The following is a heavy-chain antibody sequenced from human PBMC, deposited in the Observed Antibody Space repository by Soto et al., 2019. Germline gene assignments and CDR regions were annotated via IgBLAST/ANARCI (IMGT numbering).Heavy chain of an antibody. V-gene: IGHV3-33*01. CDR1: AFTFSSYG. D-gene: IGHD1-26*01. CDR3: ARDMGGMNWFDS. J-gene: IGHJ5*01. CDR2: IWYDGSSK. Sequence: QVQLVESGGGVVQPGRSLRLSCAASAFTFSSYGMHWVRQAPGKGLEWVAIIWYDGSSKYYGDSVKGRFTISGDNSKNTLYLQMNSLRVEDTAVYYCARDMGGMNWFDSWGQGTLVTVSS.